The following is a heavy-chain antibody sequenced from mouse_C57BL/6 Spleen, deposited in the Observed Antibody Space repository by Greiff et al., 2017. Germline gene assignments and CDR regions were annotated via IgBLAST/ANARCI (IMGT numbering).Heavy chain of an antibody. CDR1: GYAFSSSW. V-gene: IGHV1-82*01. CDR2: IYPGDGDT. J-gene: IGHJ4*01. CDR3: ARSGGGLPSYAMDY. D-gene: IGHD2-4*01. Sequence: QVQLQQSGPELVKPGASVKISCKASGYAFSSSWMNWVKQRPGTGLEWIGRIYPGDGDTNYNGKFKGKATLTADKSSSTAYMQLSSLTSEDSAVYFCARSGGGLPSYAMDYWGQGTSVTVSS.